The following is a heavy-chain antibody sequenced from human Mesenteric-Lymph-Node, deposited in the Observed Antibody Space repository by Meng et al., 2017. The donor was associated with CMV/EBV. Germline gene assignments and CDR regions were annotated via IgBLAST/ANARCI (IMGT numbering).Heavy chain of an antibody. CDR3: ARGVVPAAIPFDY. D-gene: IGHD2-2*01. V-gene: IGHV4-39*01. CDR1: GGSISSSCYY. J-gene: IGHJ4*02. CDR2: IYYSGST. Sequence: SETLSLTCTVSGGSISSSCYYWGWIRQPPGKGLEWIGSIYYSGSTYYNPSLKSRVTISVDTSKNQFSLKLSSVTAADTAVYYCARGVVPAAIPFDYWGQGTLVTVSS.